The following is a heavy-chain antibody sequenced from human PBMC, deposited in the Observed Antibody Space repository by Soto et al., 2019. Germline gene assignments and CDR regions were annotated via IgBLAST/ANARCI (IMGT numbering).Heavy chain of an antibody. CDR3: ARRYGSAFDF. CDR2: IYYSGST. V-gene: IGHV4-59*01. Sequence: SETLSLTCTVSCSSISSYYWSWIRQPPGKGLEWIGYIYYSGSTNYNPSLKSRVTISVDTSKNQFSLKLSSVTAADTAVYYCARRYGSAFDFWGQGTMVT. CDR1: CSSISSYY. D-gene: IGHD3-10*01. J-gene: IGHJ3*01.